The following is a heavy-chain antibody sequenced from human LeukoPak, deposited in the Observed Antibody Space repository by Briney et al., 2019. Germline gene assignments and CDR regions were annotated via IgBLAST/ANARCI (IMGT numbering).Heavy chain of an antibody. V-gene: IGHV4-59*01. D-gene: IGHD1-14*01. CDR1: GGSISSYY. CDR2: IYYSVST. CDR3: ARVLTGKGFDP. J-gene: IGHJ5*02. Sequence: PSETLSLTCTVSGGSISSYYWSWIRQPPGKGLEWIGYIYYSVSTNYNPSLKSRVTISVDTSKNQFSLKLSSVTAADTAVYYCARVLTGKGFDPWGQGTLVTVSS.